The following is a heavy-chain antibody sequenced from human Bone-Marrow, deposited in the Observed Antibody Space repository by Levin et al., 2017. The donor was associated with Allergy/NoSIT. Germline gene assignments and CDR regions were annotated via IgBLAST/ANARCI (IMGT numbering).Heavy chain of an antibody. D-gene: IGHD2-2*01. CDR2: IYYSGST. Sequence: SETLSLTCTVSGGSISSYYWSWIRQPPGKGLEWIGYIYYSGSTNYNPSLKSRVTISVDTSKNQFSLKLSSVTAADTAVYYCARTGSGQLLWPYYYYMDGWGKGTTVTVSS. V-gene: IGHV4-59*01. CDR3: ARTGSGQLLWPYYYYMDG. CDR1: GGSISSYY. J-gene: IGHJ6*03.